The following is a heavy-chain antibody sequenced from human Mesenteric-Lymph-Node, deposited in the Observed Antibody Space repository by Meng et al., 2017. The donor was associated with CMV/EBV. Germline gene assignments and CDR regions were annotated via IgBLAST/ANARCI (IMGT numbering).Heavy chain of an antibody. CDR1: GYSFADYW. CDR2: TYPGDSDT. V-gene: IGHV5-51*01. J-gene: IGHJ6*02. Sequence: KVSCKGSGYSFADYWIGWVRQMPGKGLEWMGITYPGDSDTRQSPSFQGQVTISADKSVSTAYLQWSSLKASDTAMYYCARLGNPTNYYYYGMDVWGQGTTVTVSS. CDR3: ARLGNPTNYYYYGMDV.